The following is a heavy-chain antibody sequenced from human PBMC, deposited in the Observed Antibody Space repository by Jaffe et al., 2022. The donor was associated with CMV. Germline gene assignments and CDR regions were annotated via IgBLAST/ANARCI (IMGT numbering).Heavy chain of an antibody. V-gene: IGHV3-7*01. J-gene: IGHJ5*02. CDR2: IKQDGSEK. CDR3: ARDDTGEYGDYLLGMVRMFDP. CDR1: GFTFSSYW. Sequence: EVQLVESGGGLVQPGGSLRLSCAASGFTFSSYWMSWVRQAPGKGLEWVANIKQDGSEKYYVDSVKGRFTISRDNAKNSLYLQMNSLRAEDTAVYYCARDDTGEYGDYLLGMVRMFDPWGQGTLVTVSS. D-gene: IGHD4-17*01.